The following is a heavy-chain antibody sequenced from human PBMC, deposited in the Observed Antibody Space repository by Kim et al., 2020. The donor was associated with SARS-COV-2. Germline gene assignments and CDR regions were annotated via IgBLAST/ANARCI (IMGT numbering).Heavy chain of an antibody. V-gene: IGHV3-23*01. D-gene: IGHD3-16*01. Sequence: GGSLRLSCAASGFTFSSYVMTWVRQTPGTGLERVSGIISIGSITYYADSVKGRFTISRDNSKNTLYLQMNSLRAEDTAVYYCAKGGDYWGQGTLVTVSS. CDR1: GFTFSSYV. J-gene: IGHJ4*02. CDR3: AKGGDY. CDR2: IISIGSIT.